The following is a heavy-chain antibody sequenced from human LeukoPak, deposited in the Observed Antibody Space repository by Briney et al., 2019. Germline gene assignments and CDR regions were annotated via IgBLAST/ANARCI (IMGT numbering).Heavy chain of an antibody. Sequence: PSETLSLTCTVSGGSISSNSNYWAWIRQPPGRGLEWIGSISYGGSTYYNPSLKSRVTISVDTSKNQFSLKLSSVTAADTAVYYCARPSYDILTGYFYYFDYWGQGTLVTVSS. CDR2: ISYGGST. CDR1: GGSISSNSNY. D-gene: IGHD3-9*01. V-gene: IGHV4-39*01. CDR3: ARPSYDILTGYFYYFDY. J-gene: IGHJ4*02.